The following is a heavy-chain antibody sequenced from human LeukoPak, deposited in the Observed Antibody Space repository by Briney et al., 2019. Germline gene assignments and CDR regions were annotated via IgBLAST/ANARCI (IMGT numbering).Heavy chain of an antibody. Sequence: SETLSLTCTVSGGSISSSSYYWGWIRQPPGKGLEWIGSIYYSGSTYYNPSLKSRVTISVDTSKNQFSLKLSSVTAADTAVYYCARGPYYYDSSGPPIYWGQGTLVTVSS. V-gene: IGHV4-39*07. CDR2: IYYSGST. J-gene: IGHJ4*02. CDR1: GGSISSSSYY. CDR3: ARGPYYYDSSGPPIY. D-gene: IGHD3-22*01.